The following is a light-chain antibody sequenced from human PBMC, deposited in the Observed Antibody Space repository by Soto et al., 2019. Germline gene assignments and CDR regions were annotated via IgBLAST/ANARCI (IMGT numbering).Light chain of an antibody. Sequence: EIVLTQSPGTLSLSPGERATLSCRASQSVTSSYLAWYQQKPGQAPRLLIYGASSRANGIPDRFTGGGSGTDFTLTISRLEPEDCAVYYCQHYRSSLSWTFGQGTKVEIK. V-gene: IGKV3-20*01. CDR1: QSVTSSY. J-gene: IGKJ1*01. CDR3: QHYRSSLSWT. CDR2: GAS.